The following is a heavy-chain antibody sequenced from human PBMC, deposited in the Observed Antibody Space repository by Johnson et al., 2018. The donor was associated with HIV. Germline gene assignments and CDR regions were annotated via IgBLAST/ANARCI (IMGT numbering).Heavy chain of an antibody. CDR3: ARDQAGRGDAFDI. D-gene: IGHD6-13*01. CDR2: IYSGGST. CDR1: GFTVSSNY. Sequence: VQLVETGGGLIQPGGSLSLSCAASGFTVSSNYMSWVRQAPGKGLEWVSIIYSGGSTYYADSVKGRFTISRDNSKNTVYLQVTSLRVEDTAVYYCARDQAGRGDAFDIWGQGTMVTVSS. V-gene: IGHV3-53*02. J-gene: IGHJ3*02.